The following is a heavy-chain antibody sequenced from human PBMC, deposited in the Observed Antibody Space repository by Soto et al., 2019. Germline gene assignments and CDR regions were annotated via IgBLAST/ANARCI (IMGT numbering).Heavy chain of an antibody. Sequence: LSLTCAVYGGSFSGYYWSWIRQPPGKGLEWIGEINHSGSTNYNPSLKSRVTISVDTSKNQFSLKLSSVTAADTAVYYCARLRGYGSGSYYKHYYYGMDVWGQGTTVTVSS. D-gene: IGHD3-10*01. V-gene: IGHV4-34*01. CDR1: GGSFSGYY. CDR3: ARLRGYGSGSYYKHYYYGMDV. CDR2: INHSGST. J-gene: IGHJ6*02.